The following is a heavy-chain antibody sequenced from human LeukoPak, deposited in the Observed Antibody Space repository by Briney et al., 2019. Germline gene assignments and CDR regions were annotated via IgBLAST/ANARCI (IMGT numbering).Heavy chain of an antibody. D-gene: IGHD6-19*01. J-gene: IGHJ1*01. CDR1: GGTFSSYA. Sequence: SVKVSCKASGGTFSSYAISWVRQVPGQGLEWMGGIIPIFGTANYAQKFQGRVTITADESTSTAYMELSSLRSEDTAVYYCASPGVAGSLLYFQHWGQGTLVTVSS. V-gene: IGHV1-69*01. CDR3: ASPGVAGSLLYFQH. CDR2: IIPIFGTA.